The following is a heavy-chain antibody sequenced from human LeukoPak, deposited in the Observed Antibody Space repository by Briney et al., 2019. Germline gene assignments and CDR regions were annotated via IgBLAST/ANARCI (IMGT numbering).Heavy chain of an antibody. D-gene: IGHD2-21*02. CDR1: GGTFSSYA. V-gene: IGHV1-69*04. J-gene: IGHJ4*02. CDR3: AREVLAYCGGDCYSPFDY. Sequence: SVTVSCKASGGTFSSYAISWVRQAPGQGLEWMGRIIPIFGIANYAQKFQGRVTITADKSTSTAYMELSSLRSEGTAVYYCAREVLAYCGGDCYSPFDYWGQGTLVTVSS. CDR2: IIPIFGIA.